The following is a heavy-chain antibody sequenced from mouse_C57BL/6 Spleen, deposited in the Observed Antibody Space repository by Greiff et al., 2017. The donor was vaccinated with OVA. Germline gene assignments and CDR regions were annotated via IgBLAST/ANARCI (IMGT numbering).Heavy chain of an antibody. CDR3: ARGARGGWYFDV. J-gene: IGHJ1*03. CDR2: ISYDGSN. V-gene: IGHV3-6*01. CDR1: GYSITSGYY. Sequence: EVKLQESGPGLVKPSQSLSLTCSVTGYSITSGYYWNWIRQFPGNKLEWMGYISYDGSNNYNPSLKNRISITRDTSKNQFFLKLNSVTTEDTATYYCARGARGGWYFDVWGTGTTVTVSS.